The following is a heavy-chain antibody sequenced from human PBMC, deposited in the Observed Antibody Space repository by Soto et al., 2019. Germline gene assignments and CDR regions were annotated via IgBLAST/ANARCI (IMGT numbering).Heavy chain of an antibody. CDR1: GGSFSGYY. CDR2: INHSGNT. Sequence: SETLSLTCSIYGGSFSGYYWSWIRQPPGKGLEWIGEINHSGNTNYNPSLKSRVTISVDTSNNQFSLKLNSVTAADTAVYYCASSGQDVLKGFYYPDLDVWGQGTTVTVSS. D-gene: IGHD3-10*02. V-gene: IGHV4-34*01. J-gene: IGHJ6*02. CDR3: ASSGQDVLKGFYYPDLDV.